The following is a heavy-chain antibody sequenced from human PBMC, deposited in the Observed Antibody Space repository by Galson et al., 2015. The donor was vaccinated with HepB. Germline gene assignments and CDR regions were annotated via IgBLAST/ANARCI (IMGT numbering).Heavy chain of an antibody. CDR1: GYTFTSYD. D-gene: IGHD2-2*01. Sequence: SVKVSCKASGYTFTSYDINWVRQATGQGLEWMGWMNPNSGNTGYAQKFQGRVTMTRNTSISTAYMELSSLRSEDTAVYYCARAAQDQIVVVPAAADYGMDVWGQGTTVTVSS. J-gene: IGHJ6*02. V-gene: IGHV1-8*01. CDR2: MNPNSGNT. CDR3: ARAAQDQIVVVPAAADYGMDV.